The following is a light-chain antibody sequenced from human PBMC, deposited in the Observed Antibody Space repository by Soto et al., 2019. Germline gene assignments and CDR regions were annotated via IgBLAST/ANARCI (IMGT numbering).Light chain of an antibody. Sequence: QSALTQPPSASGSPGQSVTISCTGPASDVGDYNYVSWYQQHPGKAPKLMIYEVSKRPSGVPDRFSGSKSGNTASLTVSGLQAEDEANYYCSSYTGSSYVFGTGTKVTVL. CDR1: ASDVGDYNY. CDR3: SSYTGSSYV. J-gene: IGLJ1*01. V-gene: IGLV2-8*01. CDR2: EVS.